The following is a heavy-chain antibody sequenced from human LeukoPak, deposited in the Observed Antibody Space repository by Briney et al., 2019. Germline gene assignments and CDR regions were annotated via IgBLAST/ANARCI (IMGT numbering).Heavy chain of an antibody. D-gene: IGHD2-21*02. Sequence: GGSLRLSCAASGFTFSSYAMSWVRQAPGKGLEWVSAISGSGGSTYYADSVKGRFTISRDNSKNTLYLQMNSLRAEDTAVYYCAKGEHIVVVTAIRDWGQGTLVTVSS. V-gene: IGHV3-23*01. J-gene: IGHJ4*02. CDR3: AKGEHIVVVTAIRD. CDR2: ISGSGGST. CDR1: GFTFSSYA.